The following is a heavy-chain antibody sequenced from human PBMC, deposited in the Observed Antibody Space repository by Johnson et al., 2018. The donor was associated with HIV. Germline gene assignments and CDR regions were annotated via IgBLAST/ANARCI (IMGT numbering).Heavy chain of an antibody. CDR3: ARDPLWDAFDI. V-gene: IGHV3-48*04. J-gene: IGHJ3*02. CDR2: ISSSGSTI. Sequence: VQLVESGGGVVQPGRSLRLSCAASGFTFSSYGMHWVRQAPGKGLEWVSYISSSGSTIYYADSVKGRFTISRDNAKNSLYLQMNSLRAEDTAVYYCARDPLWDAFDIWGQGTMVTVSS. CDR1: GFTFSSYG.